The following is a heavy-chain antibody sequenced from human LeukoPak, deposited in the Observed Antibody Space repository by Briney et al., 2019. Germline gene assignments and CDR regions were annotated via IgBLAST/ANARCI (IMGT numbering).Heavy chain of an antibody. V-gene: IGHV5-51*01. Sequence: GASLKISCQASGSPVNRYWIGWVRQMPGKGLEWMGIIYPGDSDTRYSPSFQGQVTISADKSINTAYLQWSSLKASDSAMYYCARHIDVVGANLDYWGQGTLVTVSS. CDR1: GSPVNRYW. D-gene: IGHD1-26*01. CDR3: ARHIDVVGANLDY. CDR2: IYPGDSDT. J-gene: IGHJ4*02.